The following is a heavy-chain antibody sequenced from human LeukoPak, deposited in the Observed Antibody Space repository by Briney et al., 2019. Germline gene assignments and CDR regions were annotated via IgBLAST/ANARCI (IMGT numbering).Heavy chain of an antibody. J-gene: IGHJ4*02. CDR1: GGTFSSYA. V-gene: IGHV1-69*05. D-gene: IGHD3-22*01. CDR3: AGGDHYDSSGYWVPFDY. Sequence: ASVKVSCKASGGTFSSYAISWVRQAPGQGPEWMGGIIPIFGTANYAQKFQGRVTITTDESTSTAYMELSSLRSEDTAVYYCAGGDHYDSSGYWVPFDYWGQGTLVTVSS. CDR2: IIPIFGTA.